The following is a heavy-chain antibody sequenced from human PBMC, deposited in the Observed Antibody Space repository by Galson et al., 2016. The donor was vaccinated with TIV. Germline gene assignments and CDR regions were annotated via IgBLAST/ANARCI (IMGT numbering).Heavy chain of an antibody. J-gene: IGHJ4*02. D-gene: IGHD3-22*01. CDR1: GGIFIGYG. CDR2: IIPLFGIV. CDR3: VRSGTYYYDSSWDN. V-gene: IGHV1-69*04. Sequence: SVKVSCKASGGIFIGYGISWVRQAPGQGLEWMGRIIPLFGIVSYAQRFQGRVAIIADKSTGTTYMELSSLRSEDTAVYYCVRSGTYYYDSSWDNWGQGTLVTVSS.